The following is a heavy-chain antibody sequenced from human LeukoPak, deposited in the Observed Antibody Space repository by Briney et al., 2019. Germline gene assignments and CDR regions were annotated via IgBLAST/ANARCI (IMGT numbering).Heavy chain of an antibody. CDR1: GGSITSSTYC. J-gene: IGHJ5*02. CDR2: IHYSGTT. V-gene: IGHV4-39*01. CDR3: ARHERGSSDWFDP. D-gene: IGHD6-6*01. Sequence: SETLSLTCTVSGGSITSSTYCWGWIRQPPGKGLEWIGSIHYSGTTYYSPSLKSRITISVDTSKNQFSLRLSSVTAADMAVYYCARHERGSSDWFDPWGQGTLVTVSS.